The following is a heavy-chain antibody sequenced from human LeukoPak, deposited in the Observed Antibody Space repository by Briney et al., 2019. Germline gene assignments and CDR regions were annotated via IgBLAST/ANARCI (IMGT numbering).Heavy chain of an antibody. CDR1: GFTFSSYW. V-gene: IGHV3-74*01. CDR3: ARVASSSWYEGDY. D-gene: IGHD6-13*01. Sequence: GGSLRLSCAASGFTFSSYWMHWVRQAPGKGLVWVSRINSDGSSTSYADSVKGRFTISRDNAKNSLYLQMNSLRAEDTAVYYCARVASSSWYEGDYWGQGTLVTVSS. CDR2: INSDGSST. J-gene: IGHJ4*02.